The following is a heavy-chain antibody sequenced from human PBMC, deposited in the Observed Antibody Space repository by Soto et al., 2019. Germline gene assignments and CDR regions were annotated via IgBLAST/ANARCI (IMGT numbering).Heavy chain of an antibody. CDR3: AKVSYSGSYYYYYYYMDV. Sequence: GGSLRLSCAASGFTFSSYAMSWVRQAPGKGLEWVSAISGSGGSTYYADSVKGRFTISRDNFKNTLYLQMNSLRAEDTAVYYCAKVSYSGSYYYYYYYMDVWGKGTTVTVSS. CDR1: GFTFSSYA. J-gene: IGHJ6*03. D-gene: IGHD1-26*01. CDR2: ISGSGGST. V-gene: IGHV3-23*01.